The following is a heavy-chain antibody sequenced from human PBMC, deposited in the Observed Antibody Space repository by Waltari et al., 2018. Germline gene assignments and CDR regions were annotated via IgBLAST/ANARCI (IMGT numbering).Heavy chain of an antibody. Sequence: QVQLQESGPGLVKPSETLSLTCAVSGYSISSGYYWGWIRQPPGKGLGWIGSIYHSGATYYNPSLKSRVTISVDTSKNQFSLKLSSVTAADTAVYYCARVVMDFWSGPPHDAGNWFDPWGQGTLVTVSS. J-gene: IGHJ5*02. V-gene: IGHV4-38-2*01. CDR2: IYHSGAT. CDR3: ARVVMDFWSGPPHDAGNWFDP. D-gene: IGHD3-3*01. CDR1: GYSISSGYY.